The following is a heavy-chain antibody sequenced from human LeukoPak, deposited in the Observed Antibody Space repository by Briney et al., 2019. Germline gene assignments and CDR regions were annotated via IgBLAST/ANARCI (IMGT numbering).Heavy chain of an antibody. D-gene: IGHD6-19*01. CDR2: ITQNSNTK. Sequence: GGSLRLSCAASGFTLSDYIMHWVRQAPGKGLEWGALITQNSNTKNYANSVKGRFTVSRDNFKSTLYLQMNSLRADDAAIYYCATEVYSSGRAAALDYWGQGTLVTVSS. J-gene: IGHJ4*02. V-gene: IGHV3-30-3*01. CDR1: GFTLSDYI. CDR3: ATEVYSSGRAAALDY.